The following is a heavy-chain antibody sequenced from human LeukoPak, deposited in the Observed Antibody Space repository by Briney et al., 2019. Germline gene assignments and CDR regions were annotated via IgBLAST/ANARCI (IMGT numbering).Heavy chain of an antibody. J-gene: IGHJ4*02. Sequence: PGRSLRLSCAASGFTFSSYAMHWVRQAPGKGLEWVAVISFDGDNEDYADSVKGRFTISRDNSKNRLYLQMNSLRAEDTAVYYCARDSSRVKSDNYLYYFDYWGQGTLVTVSS. CDR1: GFTFSSYA. V-gene: IGHV3-30-3*01. CDR2: ISFDGDNE. CDR3: ARDSSRVKSDNYLYYFDY. D-gene: IGHD1-1*01.